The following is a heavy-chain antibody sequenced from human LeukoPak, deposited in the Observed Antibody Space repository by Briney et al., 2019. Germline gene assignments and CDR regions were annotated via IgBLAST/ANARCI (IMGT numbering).Heavy chain of an antibody. V-gene: IGHV1-18*01. CDR2: ISAYNGNT. CDR1: GYTFTSYG. CDR3: ARVFCGGDCHSYYYYGMDV. J-gene: IGHJ6*02. Sequence: ASVKVSCKASGYTFTSYGISWVRQAPGQGLEWMGWISAYNGNTNYAQKLQGRVTMTTDTSTSTAYMELRSLRSDDTAVYYCARVFCGGDCHSYYYYGMDVWDQGTTVTVSS. D-gene: IGHD2-21*02.